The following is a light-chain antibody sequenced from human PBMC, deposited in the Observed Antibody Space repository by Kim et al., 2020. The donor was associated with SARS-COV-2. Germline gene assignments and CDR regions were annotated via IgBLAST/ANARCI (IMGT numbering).Light chain of an antibody. CDR1: QSVSSSY. Sequence: ENVLTQSPGTLSLSPGERATLSCRASQSVSSSYLAWYQQKPGQAPRLLIYGAFNRATGIPDRFSGSGSGTDFTLTISRLEPEDFTVHYCQQYGSSPITFGQGTRLEIK. J-gene: IGKJ5*01. CDR3: QQYGSSPIT. V-gene: IGKV3-20*01. CDR2: GAF.